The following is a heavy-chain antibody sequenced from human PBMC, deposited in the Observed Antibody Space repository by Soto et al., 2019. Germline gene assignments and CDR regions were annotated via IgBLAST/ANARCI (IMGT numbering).Heavy chain of an antibody. V-gene: IGHV3-53*01. J-gene: IGHJ4*02. D-gene: IGHD2-8*02. Sequence: RWSLRLSCAISGFSVRAKSMSWVRHAPGKGLDWVSVIYDTDTTYYADSAKGRFIISRDISKNILYLQMNILRADDTALYYCHVYCYWSRGT. CDR1: GFSVRAKS. CDR2: IYDTDTT. CDR3: HVYCY.